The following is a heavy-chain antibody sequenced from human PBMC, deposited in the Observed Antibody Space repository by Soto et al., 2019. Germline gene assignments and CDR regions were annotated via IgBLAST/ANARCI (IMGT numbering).Heavy chain of an antibody. J-gene: IGHJ5*02. Sequence: QPGGSLRLSCSASGFTLSTYGMSWIRQAPGKGLEWVSSISGSGSRTYYADSVKGRVTISRDNSKNTVYVEMNSLRVEDTAVYYCAKGAASGTLGADDWFDPWGQGTLVTVSS. V-gene: IGHV3-23*01. CDR2: ISGSGSRT. CDR1: GFTLSTYG. CDR3: AKGAASGTLGADDWFDP. D-gene: IGHD6-13*01.